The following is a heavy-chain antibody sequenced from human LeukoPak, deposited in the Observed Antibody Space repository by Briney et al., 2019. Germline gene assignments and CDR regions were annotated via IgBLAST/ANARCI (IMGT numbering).Heavy chain of an antibody. D-gene: IGHD1-1*01. Sequence: SETLSLTCTVPGGSLNNYYWTWIRQSPGKGLEWIGYSFYTGGTNYNPSLKSRVTISVDTSKNQFSLNLKSVTTTDTAVYYCARVGDWNDLVYWGQGAPVAVSS. J-gene: IGHJ4*02. V-gene: IGHV4-59*01. CDR1: GGSLNNYY. CDR3: ARVGDWNDLVY. CDR2: SFYTGGT.